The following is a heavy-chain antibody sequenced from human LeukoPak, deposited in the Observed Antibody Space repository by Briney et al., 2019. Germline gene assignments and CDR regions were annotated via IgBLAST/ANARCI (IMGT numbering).Heavy chain of an antibody. CDR2: ISGSGANT. CDR3: GNHPTVHNYGEIHY. J-gene: IGHJ4*02. Sequence: GGTLRLSCAASGFTFSSYAMSWVRQAPGKGLQWVSAISGSGANTYYADSVKGRFTISRDNSKNTLYLQMNSLRADDTAVYYCGNHPTVHNYGEIHYWGQGTLVTVSS. D-gene: IGHD4/OR15-4a*01. V-gene: IGHV3-23*01. CDR1: GFTFSSYA.